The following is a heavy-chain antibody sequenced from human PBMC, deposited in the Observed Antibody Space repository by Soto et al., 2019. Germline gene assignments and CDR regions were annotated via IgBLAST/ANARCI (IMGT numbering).Heavy chain of an antibody. CDR3: ARLSSWSTRTFDY. CDR1: GGSISSYY. V-gene: IGHV4-59*08. CDR2: IYSSGTT. J-gene: IGHJ4*02. Sequence: QVQLQESGPGLVKPSETLSLTCTVSGGSISSYYWSWIRQPPGKGLEWIGYIYSSGTTSYNPSLTSRLTLSLDTSKNQFSLKLSSVTAADTAVYYCARLSSWSTRTFDYWGQGTLVTVSS. D-gene: IGHD6-13*01.